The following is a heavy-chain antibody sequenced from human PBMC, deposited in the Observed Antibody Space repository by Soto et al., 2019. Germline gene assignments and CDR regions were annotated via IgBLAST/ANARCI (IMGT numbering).Heavy chain of an antibody. Sequence: GGSLRLSCGASGFAFRSYNMNWVRQAPGKGLGWVASISSGSSNIYYADSVKGRFTISRDNAKNSLYLQMDSLRAEDSAVYYCASTTVVAATFDFWGQGTLVTVSS. CDR3: ASTTVVAATFDF. CDR1: GFAFRSYN. J-gene: IGHJ4*02. CDR2: ISSGSSNI. V-gene: IGHV3-21*01. D-gene: IGHD2-15*01.